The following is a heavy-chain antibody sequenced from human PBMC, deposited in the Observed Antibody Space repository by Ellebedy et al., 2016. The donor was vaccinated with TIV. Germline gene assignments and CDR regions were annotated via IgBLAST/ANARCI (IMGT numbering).Heavy chain of an antibody. D-gene: IGHD3-10*01. CDR1: LPSLSGYS. Sequence: SETLSLTXEVDLPSLSGYSWAWIRQSPGKGLEWIGDINHRGTSKSISSLKSRVTISLDTSKKQFSLNITSVTAADTAFYYCARGSMVRGLAGWGQGTLVTVSS. CDR2: INHRGTS. J-gene: IGHJ4*02. V-gene: IGHV4-34*01. CDR3: ARGSMVRGLAG.